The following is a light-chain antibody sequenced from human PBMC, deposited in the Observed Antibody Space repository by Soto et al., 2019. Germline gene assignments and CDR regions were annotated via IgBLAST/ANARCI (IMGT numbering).Light chain of an antibody. CDR2: GAS. CDR1: QSVSRR. V-gene: IGKV3-20*01. J-gene: IGKJ5*01. CDR3: QQYGGSPIT. Sequence: EFVLTQSPGTLSLSPGGRATLSCRASQSVSRRLAWYQQRPGQSPRLLISGASMRASGVPVRFIGSGSGTDFTLTITRLEPEDFAVYYCQQYGGSPITFGLGTRLEN.